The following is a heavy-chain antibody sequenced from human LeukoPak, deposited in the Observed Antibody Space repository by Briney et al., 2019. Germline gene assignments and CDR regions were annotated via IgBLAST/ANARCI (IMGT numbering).Heavy chain of an antibody. Sequence: SETLSLTCTVSGGSISSYYWSWIRQPPGKGLEWIGYIYYSGSTNYNPSLKSRVTISVDTSKNQFSLKLSSVTAADTAVYYCARAISFGHRYSSGRSWFDPWGQGTLVTVSS. D-gene: IGHD6-19*01. J-gene: IGHJ5*02. CDR1: GGSISSYY. CDR3: ARAISFGHRYSSGRSWFDP. CDR2: IYYSGST. V-gene: IGHV4-59*01.